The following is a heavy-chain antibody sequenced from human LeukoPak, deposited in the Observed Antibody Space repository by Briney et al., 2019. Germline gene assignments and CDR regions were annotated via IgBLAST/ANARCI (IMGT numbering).Heavy chain of an antibody. Sequence: SVKVSCKASGGTFSSYTISWVRQAPGHGLEWMGRIIPILGIANYAQKFQGRVTITTDESTSTAYMELSSLRSEDTAVYYCASSLYSYGYFSDYWGQGTLVTVSS. CDR2: IIPILGIA. V-gene: IGHV1-69*02. CDR3: ASSLYSYGYFSDY. D-gene: IGHD5-18*01. CDR1: GGTFSSYT. J-gene: IGHJ4*02.